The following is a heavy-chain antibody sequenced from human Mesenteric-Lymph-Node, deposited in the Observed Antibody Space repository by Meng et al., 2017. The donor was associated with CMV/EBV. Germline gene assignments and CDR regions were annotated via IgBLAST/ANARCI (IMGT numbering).Heavy chain of an antibody. Sequence: GESLKISCAASGFTVSSNYMSWVRQAPGKGLEWVSVIYSGGSTYYADSVKGRFTISRDNSKNTLYLQMNSLRAEDTAVYYCARDWRWSDYWGQGTLVTVSS. CDR2: IYSGGST. D-gene: IGHD2-8*02. CDR1: GFTVSSNY. J-gene: IGHJ4*02. V-gene: IGHV3-66*02. CDR3: ARDWRWSDY.